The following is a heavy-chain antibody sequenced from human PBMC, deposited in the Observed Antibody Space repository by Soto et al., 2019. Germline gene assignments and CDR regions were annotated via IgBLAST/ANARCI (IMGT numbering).Heavy chain of an antibody. J-gene: IGHJ4*02. Sequence: GGSLRLSCAASGFTFSSYSMNWVRQAPGKGLEWVSSISSSSSYIYYADSVKGRFTISRDNAKNSLYLQMNSLRAEDTAVYYCAREGGYDILTGYNPPDYWGQGTLVTVSS. CDR2: ISSSSSYI. D-gene: IGHD3-9*01. V-gene: IGHV3-21*01. CDR3: AREGGYDILTGYNPPDY. CDR1: GFTFSSYS.